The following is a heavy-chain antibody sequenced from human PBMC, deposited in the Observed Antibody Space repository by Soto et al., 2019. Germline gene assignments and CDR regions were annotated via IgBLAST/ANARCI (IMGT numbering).Heavy chain of an antibody. V-gene: IGHV4-4*07. Sequence: SETLSLTCTVSGGSISSYYWSWIRQPAGKGLEWIGRIYTSGSTNYNPSLKSRVTMSVDTSKNQFSLKPSSVTAADTAVYYCARDYGLRFLEWLPARAGMDVWGQGTTVT. CDR3: ARDYGLRFLEWLPARAGMDV. CDR2: IYTSGST. J-gene: IGHJ6*02. CDR1: GGSISSYY. D-gene: IGHD3-3*01.